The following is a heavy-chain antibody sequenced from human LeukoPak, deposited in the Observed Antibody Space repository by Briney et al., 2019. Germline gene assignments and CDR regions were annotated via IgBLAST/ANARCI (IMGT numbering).Heavy chain of an antibody. CDR3: ARVGVVRGVIIPFDY. J-gene: IGHJ4*02. CDR2: IYHSGST. Sequence: GSLRLSCAASGFTFSDYYMSWIRQPPGKGLEWIGEIYHSGSTNYNPSLKSRVTISVDKSKNQFSLKLSSVTAADTAVYYCARVGVVRGVIIPFDYWGQGTLVTVSS. D-gene: IGHD3-10*01. V-gene: IGHV4-34*01. CDR1: GFTFSDYY.